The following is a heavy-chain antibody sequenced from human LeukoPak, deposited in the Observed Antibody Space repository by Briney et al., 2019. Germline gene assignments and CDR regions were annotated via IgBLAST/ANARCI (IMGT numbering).Heavy chain of an antibody. J-gene: IGHJ4*02. Sequence: GASVKVSCKASGHTFTSYDINWVRQATGQGLEWMGWMNPNSGNTGYAQKFQGRVTMTRNTSISAAYMELSSLTSEDTAVYYCARGVNYESSGYDLDYWGQGILVTVSS. CDR3: ARGVNYESSGYDLDY. D-gene: IGHD3-22*01. CDR1: GHTFTSYD. V-gene: IGHV1-8*01. CDR2: MNPNSGNT.